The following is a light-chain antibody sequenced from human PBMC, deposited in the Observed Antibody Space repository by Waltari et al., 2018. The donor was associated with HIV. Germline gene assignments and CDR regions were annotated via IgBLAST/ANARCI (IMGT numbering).Light chain of an antibody. Sequence: QSALTQPASVSGSPGQSIPTPCTGTSSDVGRYNLVSWSQQTPGKAPKLMIYEGSKRPSGVSNRFSGSKSGNTASLTISGLQAEDEADYYCCSYAGSSTFVVFGGGTKLTVL. CDR1: SSDVGRYNL. CDR2: EGS. J-gene: IGLJ2*01. V-gene: IGLV2-23*03. CDR3: CSYAGSSTFVV.